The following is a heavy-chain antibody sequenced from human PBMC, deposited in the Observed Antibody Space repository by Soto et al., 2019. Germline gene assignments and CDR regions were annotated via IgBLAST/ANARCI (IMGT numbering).Heavy chain of an antibody. D-gene: IGHD4-17*01. J-gene: IGHJ6*02. CDR1: GGSFSGYY. V-gene: IGHV4-34*01. CDR2: INHSGST. Sequence: SETLSLTCAVYGGSFSGYYLSWIRQPPGKGLEWIGEINHSGSTNYNPSLKSRVTISVDTSKNQFSLKLSSVTAADTAVYYCAREDMTTMFPHPLRSNFNYYYYGMDVWGQGTTVTVSS. CDR3: AREDMTTMFPHPLRSNFNYYYYGMDV.